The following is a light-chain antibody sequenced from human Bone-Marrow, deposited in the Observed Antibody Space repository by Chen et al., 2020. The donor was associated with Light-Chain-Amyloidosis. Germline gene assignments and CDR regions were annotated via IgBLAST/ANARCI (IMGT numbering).Light chain of an antibody. CDR2: DVK. V-gene: IGLV2-8*01. J-gene: IGLJ3*02. CDR3: SSFAVSKIVL. CDR1: RSDFGPFNY. Sequence: QSALTQPPSASGSPGQSVTISCTGARSDFGPFNYVSWYQQHPGKAPKLIMFDVKRRPSGVPGRFSGSKSGNTASLTVSGLQPDDEADYYCSSFAVSKIVLSGGGTKLTVL.